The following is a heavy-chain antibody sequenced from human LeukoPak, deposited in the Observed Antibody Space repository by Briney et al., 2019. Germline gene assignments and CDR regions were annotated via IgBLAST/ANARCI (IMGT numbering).Heavy chain of an antibody. J-gene: IGHJ4*02. V-gene: IGHV3-11*01. CDR2: ISSSGSTI. CDR1: GFTFSDYY. Sequence: GGSLRLSCAASGFTFSDYYMRWIRQAPGKGLEWVSYISSSGSTIYYADSVKGRFTIARANAKNSLYLQMNSLRAEDTAVYYCARAWFGDSFDYWGQGTLVTVSS. D-gene: IGHD3-10*01. CDR3: ARAWFGDSFDY.